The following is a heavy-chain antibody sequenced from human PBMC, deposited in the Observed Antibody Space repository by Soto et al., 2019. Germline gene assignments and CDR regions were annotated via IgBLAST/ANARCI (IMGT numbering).Heavy chain of an antibody. J-gene: IGHJ4*02. D-gene: IGHD6-6*01. CDR3: ARARPDISNPTDHPMFDY. CDR1: GFIFSSHW. V-gene: IGHV3-74*01. Sequence: EVQLEESGGGLVQPGGSLRLSCEASGFIFSSHWMHWVRQSAEKGLVWVSRINSDGSSTAYADSVKGRFTISRDNAKNTLYLQMNSLRVEDTAVYYCARARPDISNPTDHPMFDYWGQGTQVTVSS. CDR2: INSDGSST.